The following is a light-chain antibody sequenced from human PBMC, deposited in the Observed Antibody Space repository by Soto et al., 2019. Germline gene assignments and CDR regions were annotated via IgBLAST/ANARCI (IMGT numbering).Light chain of an antibody. CDR3: QHYDNWPIT. CDR2: GAS. J-gene: IGKJ3*01. V-gene: IGKV3-15*01. Sequence: EIVMTQSPATLSVSPGERATLSCRASQSVSGNLAWYQQKPGQAPKLLIYGASTRATAIPARFSGSGSGTDFTLTISSLQSEDFAVYYCQHYDNWPITFGPGTKVDIK. CDR1: QSVSGN.